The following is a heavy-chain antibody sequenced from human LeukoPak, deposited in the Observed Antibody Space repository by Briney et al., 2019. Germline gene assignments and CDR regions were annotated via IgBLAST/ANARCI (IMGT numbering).Heavy chain of an antibody. CDR3: ARGVFDYYDSSGYFNY. V-gene: IGHV4-34*01. Sequence: SETLSLTCTVSGGSISSYYWSWIRQPPGKGLEWIGEINHSGSTNYNPSLKSRVTISVDTSKNQFSLKLSSVTAADTAVYYCARGVFDYYDSSGYFNYWGQGTLVTVSS. CDR1: GGSISSYY. D-gene: IGHD3-22*01. CDR2: INHSGST. J-gene: IGHJ4*02.